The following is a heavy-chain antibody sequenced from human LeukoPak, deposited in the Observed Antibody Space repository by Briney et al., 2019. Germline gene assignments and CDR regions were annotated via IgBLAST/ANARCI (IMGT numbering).Heavy chain of an antibody. J-gene: IGHJ4*02. V-gene: IGHV4-39*01. CDR1: GGSISSSSYY. CDR3: ARQGGDEVFDY. D-gene: IGHD2-21*01. CDR2: GYYSGNT. Sequence: SETLSHTCTVSGGSISSSSYYWGWIRQPPGKGLEWIGNGYYSGNTYQNPSLKSRVTISVDTSKNQFSLKLSSVTAADTAVYYCARQGGDEVFDYWGQGTLVTVSS.